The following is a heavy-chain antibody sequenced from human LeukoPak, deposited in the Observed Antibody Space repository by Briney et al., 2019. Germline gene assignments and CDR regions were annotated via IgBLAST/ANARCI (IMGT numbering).Heavy chain of an antibody. CDR3: ARILRGSFYDYVWGSYRPLDY. Sequence: SGPTLVNPTETLTLTCTVSGFSLSNARMGVSWIRQPPGKALEWLAHILSNDEKSYSTSLKSRVTISKDTSKSQVVLTMTNMDPVDTATYYCARILRGSFYDYVWGSYRPLDYWGQGTLVTVSS. V-gene: IGHV2-26*01. D-gene: IGHD3-16*02. J-gene: IGHJ4*02. CDR2: ILSNDEK. CDR1: GFSLSNARMG.